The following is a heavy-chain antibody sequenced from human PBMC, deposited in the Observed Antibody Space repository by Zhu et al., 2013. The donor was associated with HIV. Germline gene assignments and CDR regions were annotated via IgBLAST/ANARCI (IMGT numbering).Heavy chain of an antibody. D-gene: IGHD2-8*01. Sequence: QVQLVQSGAEVKKPGASVKVSCKASGYTFTGYYMHWVRQAPGQGLEWMGWINPNSGGTNYAQKFQGRVTMTRDTSISTAYMELSRLRSDDTAVYYCARDGGRGKILTVVNAPSDPWGQGTLVTVSS. CDR2: INPNSGGT. V-gene: IGHV1-2*02. CDR1: GYTFTGYY. CDR3: ARDGGRGKILTVVNAPSDP. J-gene: IGHJ5*02.